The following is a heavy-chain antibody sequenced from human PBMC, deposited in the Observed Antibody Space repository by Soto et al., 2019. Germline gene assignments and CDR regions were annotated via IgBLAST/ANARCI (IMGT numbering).Heavy chain of an antibody. CDR3: AKIEMGWFAH. J-gene: IGHJ5*02. Sequence: CGSLRLSCTGSGFSFFIYEMSWVRQATGKGREWVSSISGSGGHTYYADSVKGRFVVSRDNDKKTVYLHMSSLTGEDTAVYFCAKIEMGWFAHWGQGT. CDR1: GFSFFIYE. D-gene: IGHD2-8*01. V-gene: IGHV3-23*01. CDR2: ISGSGGHT.